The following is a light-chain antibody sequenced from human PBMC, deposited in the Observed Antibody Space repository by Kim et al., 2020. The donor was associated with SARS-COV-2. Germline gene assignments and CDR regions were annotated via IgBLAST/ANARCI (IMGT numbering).Light chain of an antibody. J-gene: IGLJ3*02. CDR1: VLAKRY. Sequence: SVSPGQTARITCSGDVLAKRYARWVQQKPGQAPLLVIYKDSKRPSGIPERFSGSSSGTTVTLTISGAQVEDEADYYCYSAADNNWLFGGGTQLTV. CDR3: YSAADNNWL. V-gene: IGLV3-27*01. CDR2: KDS.